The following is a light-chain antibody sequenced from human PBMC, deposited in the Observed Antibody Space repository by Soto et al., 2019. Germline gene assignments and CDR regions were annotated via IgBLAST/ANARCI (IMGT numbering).Light chain of an antibody. CDR3: QQYGSSPFT. V-gene: IGKV3-20*01. Sequence: EIVLTQSPGTLSLSPGERATLSCRASQSVSSSYLAWYQQKPGQAPRLLIYGASSRTTGFPDRFSGSGSGTDITLAISRLEPEDFAVYYCQQYGSSPFTFGPGTKVDIK. J-gene: IGKJ3*01. CDR1: QSVSSSY. CDR2: GAS.